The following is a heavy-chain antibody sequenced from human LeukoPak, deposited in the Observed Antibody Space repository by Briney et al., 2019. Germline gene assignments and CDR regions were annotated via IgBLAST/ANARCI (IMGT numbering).Heavy chain of an antibody. CDR1: GGSISSYY. D-gene: IGHD3-10*01. CDR2: IYTSGST. CDR3: ARDCSAAYYYGSGYNWFDP. Sequence: PSETLSLTCTVSGGSISSYYWSWIRQPAGKGLEWIGRIYTSGSTNYNPSLKSRVTMSVDTSKNQFSLKLSSVTAADTAVYYCARDCSAAYYYGSGYNWFDPWGQGTLVTVSS. J-gene: IGHJ5*02. V-gene: IGHV4-4*07.